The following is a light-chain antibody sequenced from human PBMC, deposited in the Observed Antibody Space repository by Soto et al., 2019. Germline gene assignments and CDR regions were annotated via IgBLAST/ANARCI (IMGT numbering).Light chain of an antibody. CDR1: QSISDW. Sequence: DIQMTQSPSTLSASVGDRVTITCRANQSISDWLAWYQQKPGKAPKLLIYDASNLESGVPSRFSGSGSGTEFALTVSSLQPDDFATYYGQQYNSSPITFGGGTKMEIK. J-gene: IGKJ4*01. CDR2: DAS. V-gene: IGKV1-5*01. CDR3: QQYNSSPIT.